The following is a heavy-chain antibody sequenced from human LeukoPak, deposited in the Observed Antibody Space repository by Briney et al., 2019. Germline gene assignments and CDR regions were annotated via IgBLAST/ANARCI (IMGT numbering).Heavy chain of an antibody. V-gene: IGHV4-59*01. Sequence: SETLSLTCTVSGGSISSYYWSWIRQPPGQGLEWIGYIYYSGSTNYNPSLKSRVTISVDTSKNQFSLKLSSVTAADTAVYYCARDRRDGYNYNWFDPWGQGTLVTVSS. D-gene: IGHD5-24*01. CDR2: IYYSGST. CDR1: GGSISSYY. J-gene: IGHJ5*02. CDR3: ARDRRDGYNYNWFDP.